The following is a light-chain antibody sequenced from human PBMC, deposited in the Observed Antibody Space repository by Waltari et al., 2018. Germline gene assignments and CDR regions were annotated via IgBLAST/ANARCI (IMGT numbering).Light chain of an antibody. Sequence: QSVLTQPPSESGAPGQTVTISRSGRKTHIESNTVNWYHQVPGTAPRLIMYNNGQRPSGVPDRVSASKSGTSASLAISGLQPDDEATYYCSTWDDSLNGPLFGGGTKVTVL. CDR3: STWDDSLNGPL. V-gene: IGLV1-44*01. CDR1: KTHIESNT. J-gene: IGLJ3*02. CDR2: NNG.